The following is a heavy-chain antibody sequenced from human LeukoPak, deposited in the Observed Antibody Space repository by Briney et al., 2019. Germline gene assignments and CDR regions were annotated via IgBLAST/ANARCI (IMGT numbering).Heavy chain of an antibody. Sequence: PGGSLRLSCAASGFTFSSHSMNWVRQAPGKGLEWVSSISSSSSYIYYADSVKGRFTISRDNAKNSLYLQMNSLRAEDTAVYYCAEVSPTAYFDYWAQGTLVTVSS. CDR2: ISSSSSYI. CDR3: AEVSPTAYFDY. D-gene: IGHD4-11*01. CDR1: GFTFSSHS. J-gene: IGHJ4*02. V-gene: IGHV3-21*01.